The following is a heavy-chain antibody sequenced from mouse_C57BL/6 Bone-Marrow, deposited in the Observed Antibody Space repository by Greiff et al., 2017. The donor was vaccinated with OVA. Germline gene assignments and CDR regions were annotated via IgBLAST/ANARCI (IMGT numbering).Heavy chain of an antibody. J-gene: IGHJ2*01. Sequence: EVKLMESGGGLVQPGGSLKLSCAASGFTFSDYYMYWVRQTPEKRLEWVAYISNGGGSTYYPDTVKGRFTISRDNAKNTLYLQMSRLKSEDTAMYYCARGNGSSIDYWGQGTTLTVSS. CDR1: GFTFSDYY. V-gene: IGHV5-12*01. CDR3: ARGNGSSIDY. D-gene: IGHD1-1*01. CDR2: ISNGGGST.